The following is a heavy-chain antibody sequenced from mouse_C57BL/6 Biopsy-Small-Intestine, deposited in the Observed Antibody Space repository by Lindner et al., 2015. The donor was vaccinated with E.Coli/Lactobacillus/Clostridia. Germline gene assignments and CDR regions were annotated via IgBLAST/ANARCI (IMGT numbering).Heavy chain of an antibody. CDR3: ARSDEGSFAY. V-gene: IGHV1-42*01. J-gene: IGHJ3*01. CDR1: GYSFTGYY. Sequence: VQLQESGPELVKPGASVKISCKASGYSFTGYYMNWVKQSPEKSLEWIGEINPSTGGTTYNQKFKAKATLTVDKSSSTAYMQLKSLTSEDSAVYYCARSDEGSFAYWGQGTLVTVSA. CDR2: INPSTGGT.